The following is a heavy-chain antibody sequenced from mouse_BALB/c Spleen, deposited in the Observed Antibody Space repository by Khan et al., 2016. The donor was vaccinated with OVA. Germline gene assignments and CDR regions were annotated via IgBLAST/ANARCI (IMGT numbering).Heavy chain of an antibody. Sequence: DVQLQESGPGLVKPSQSLSLTCTVTGYSITSGYGWNWIRLFPGNKLELMGYIPYSGSTHYNPSLKSRLSITRDTSKHQFFLQLKSETTENTATYYCARTARIKYWGQGTTLTVSS. CDR1: GYSITSGYG. J-gene: IGHJ2*01. V-gene: IGHV3-1*02. CDR3: ARTARIKY. CDR2: IPYSGST. D-gene: IGHD1-2*01.